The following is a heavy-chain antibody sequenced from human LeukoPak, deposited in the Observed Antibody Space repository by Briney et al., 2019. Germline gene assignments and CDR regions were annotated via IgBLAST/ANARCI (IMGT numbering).Heavy chain of an antibody. Sequence: PGGSLRLSCAASGFTFSDYYMSWVRQAPGKGLEWVANIKQDGSEKYYVDSVKGRFTISRDNAKNSLYLQMNSLRAEDTAVYYCAGASYHRSLGPKYYYYYYMDVWGKGTTVTVSS. CDR3: AGASYHRSLGPKYYYYYYMDV. V-gene: IGHV3-7*04. CDR1: GFTFSDYY. J-gene: IGHJ6*03. CDR2: IKQDGSEK. D-gene: IGHD3-10*01.